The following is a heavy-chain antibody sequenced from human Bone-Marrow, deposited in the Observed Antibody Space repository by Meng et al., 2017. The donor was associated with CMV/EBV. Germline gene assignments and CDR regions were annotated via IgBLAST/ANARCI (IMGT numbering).Heavy chain of an antibody. D-gene: IGHD4-17*01. CDR2: IKQDGSEK. CDR1: GFTFSSYE. Sequence: GESLKISCVASGFTFSSYEMNWVRQAPGKGLEWVANIKQDGSEKYYVDSVKGRFTISRDNAKNSLYLQMNSLRAEDTAVYYCARVYADSNGMDVWGQGTTVTVSS. CDR3: ARVYADSNGMDV. J-gene: IGHJ6*02. V-gene: IGHV3-7*01.